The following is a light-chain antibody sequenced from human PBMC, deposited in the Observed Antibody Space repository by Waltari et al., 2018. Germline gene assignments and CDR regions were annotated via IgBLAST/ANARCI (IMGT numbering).Light chain of an antibody. CDR1: SNDVGGYGH. V-gene: IGLV2-14*01. Sequence: QSALTQPASVSGSPGPSASISCTGTSNDVGGYGHVSWYQQFPGKAPKLMIYEVPYRPSGVSSRFSGSKSGNTASLTISGLQAEDEAVYYCSSHTSTVPHVFGTGTKVTVV. CDR3: SSHTSTVPHV. J-gene: IGLJ1*01. CDR2: EVP.